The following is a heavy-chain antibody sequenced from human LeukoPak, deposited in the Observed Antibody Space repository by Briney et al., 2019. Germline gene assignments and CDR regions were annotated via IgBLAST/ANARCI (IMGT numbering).Heavy chain of an antibody. V-gene: IGHV4-39*07. CDR2: IYYSGST. CDR1: GGSISSSSYY. Sequence: PSETLSLTCTVSGGSISSSSYYWGWIRQPPGKGLEWIGSIYYSGSTYYNPSLKSRVTISVDTSKNQFSLKLSSVTAADTAVYYCARGGDYVWGSYRHNYAFDIWGQGTMVTVSS. J-gene: IGHJ3*02. D-gene: IGHD3-16*02. CDR3: ARGGDYVWGSYRHNYAFDI.